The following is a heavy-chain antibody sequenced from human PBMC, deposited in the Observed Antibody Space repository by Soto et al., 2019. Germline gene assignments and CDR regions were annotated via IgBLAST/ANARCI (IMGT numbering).Heavy chain of an antibody. V-gene: IGHV3-33*01. CDR2: IWYDGSNK. CDR3: ARGSRGGKLYYYYYYGMDV. CDR1: GFTFSSYG. Sequence: GGSLRLSCAASGFTFSSYGMHWVRQAPGKGLEWVAVIWYDGSNKYYADSVKGRFTISRDNSKNTLYLQMNSLRAEDTAVYYCARGSRGGKLYYYYYYGMDVWGQGTTVTVSS. D-gene: IGHD1-1*01. J-gene: IGHJ6*02.